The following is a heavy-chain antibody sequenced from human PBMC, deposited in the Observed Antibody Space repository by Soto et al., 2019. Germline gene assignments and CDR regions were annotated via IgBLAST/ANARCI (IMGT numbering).Heavy chain of an antibody. Sequence: PSETLSLTCAVYGGSFSGYYWSWIRQPPGEGLEWIGEINHSGSTNYNPSLKSRVTISVDTSKNQFSLKLSSVTAADTAVYYCARGLYSSGWYFRYYFDYWGQGTLVTVSS. CDR3: ARGLYSSGWYFRYYFDY. CDR1: GGSFSGYY. J-gene: IGHJ4*02. V-gene: IGHV4-34*01. D-gene: IGHD6-19*01. CDR2: INHSGST.